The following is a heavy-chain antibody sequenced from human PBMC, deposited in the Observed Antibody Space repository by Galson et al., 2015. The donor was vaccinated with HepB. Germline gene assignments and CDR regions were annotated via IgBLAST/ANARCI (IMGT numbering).Heavy chain of an antibody. D-gene: IGHD6-19*01. CDR1: GYSFTSYW. J-gene: IGHJ4*02. CDR2: IYPGDADT. CDR3: ARRAGSIAVAGTGGIYYFDY. V-gene: IGHV5-51*01. Sequence: QSGAEVKKPGESLKISCKGSGYSFTSYWIGWVRQMPGKGLEWMGIIYPGDADTRYSPSFQGQVTISADKSISTAYLQWSSLKASDTAMYYCARRAGSIAVAGTGGIYYFDYWGQGTLVTVSS.